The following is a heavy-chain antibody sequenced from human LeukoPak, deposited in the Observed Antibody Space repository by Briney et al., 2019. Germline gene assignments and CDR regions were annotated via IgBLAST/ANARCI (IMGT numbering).Heavy chain of an antibody. V-gene: IGHV3-30*03. Sequence: PGRSLRLSCAASGFTFSSYGMHWVRQAPGKGLEWVAVISYDGSNKYYADSVKGRFTISRDNSKNTRYLPMNSLRAEDTAVYYYAGKSYYYYYMDVWGKGTTVTVSS. J-gene: IGHJ6*03. CDR2: ISYDGSNK. CDR1: GFTFSSYG. CDR3: AGKSYYYYYMDV.